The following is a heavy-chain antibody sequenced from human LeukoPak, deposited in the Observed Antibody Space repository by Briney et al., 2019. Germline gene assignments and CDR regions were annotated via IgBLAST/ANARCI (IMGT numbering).Heavy chain of an antibody. CDR3: ARGGSSGWSYYYYYMDV. V-gene: IGHV1-8*01. J-gene: IGHJ6*03. CDR2: MNPNSGNT. Sequence: ASVKVSCKASGYTFTSYDINWVRQATGQGLEWMGWMNPNSGNTGYAQKFQGRVTMTRNTSISTAYMELSSLRSEDTAVYYCARGGSSGWSYYYYYMDVWGKGTTVTVSS. D-gene: IGHD6-19*01. CDR1: GYTFTSYD.